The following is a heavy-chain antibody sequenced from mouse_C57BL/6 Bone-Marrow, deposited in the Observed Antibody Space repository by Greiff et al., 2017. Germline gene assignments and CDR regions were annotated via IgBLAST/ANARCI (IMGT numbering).Heavy chain of an antibody. CDR3: ARSVITTVVEGAY. CDR2: IDPANGNT. D-gene: IGHD1-1*01. CDR1: GFNIKNTY. J-gene: IGHJ3*01. Sequence: EVQLQQSVAELVRPGASVKLSCTASGFNIKNTYMHWVKQRPEQGLEWIGRIDPANGNTKYAPKFQGKATIPADTSSNTAYLQLSSLTSEDTAIYYCARSVITTVVEGAYWGQGTLVTVSA. V-gene: IGHV14-3*01.